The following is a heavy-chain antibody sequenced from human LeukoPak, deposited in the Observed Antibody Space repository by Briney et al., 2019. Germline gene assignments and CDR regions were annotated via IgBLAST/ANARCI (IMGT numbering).Heavy chain of an antibody. CDR1: GFTFDDYA. CDR2: ISWNSGSI. Sequence: GGSLRLSCAASGFTFDDYAMHWVRQAPGKGLEWVSGISWNSGSIGYADSVKGRFTISRDNAKNSLYLQMNSLRAEDTALYYCAKDARRDYYDSSGYSYYFDYWGQGTLVTVSS. J-gene: IGHJ4*02. D-gene: IGHD3-22*01. V-gene: IGHV3-9*01. CDR3: AKDARRDYYDSSGYSYYFDY.